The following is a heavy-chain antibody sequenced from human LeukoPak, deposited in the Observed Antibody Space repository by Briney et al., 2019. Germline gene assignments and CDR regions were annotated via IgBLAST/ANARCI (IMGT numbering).Heavy chain of an antibody. CDR2: IIPIFGTA. CDR1: GGTFSSYA. J-gene: IGHJ4*02. V-gene: IGHV1-69*13. Sequence: ASEKVSCKASGGTFSSYAISWVRQAPGQGLEWMGGIIPIFGTANYAQKFQGRVTITADESTSTAYMELSSLRSEDTAVYYCARGPEPIVVFRFDYWGQGTLVTVSS. CDR3: ARGPEPIVVFRFDY. D-gene: IGHD2-21*01.